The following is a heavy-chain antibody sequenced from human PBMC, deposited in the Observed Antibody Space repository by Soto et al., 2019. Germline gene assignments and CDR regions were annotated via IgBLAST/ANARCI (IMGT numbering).Heavy chain of an antibody. J-gene: IGHJ5*02. V-gene: IGHV3-15*01. Sequence: EVQLVESGGGLVKPGGSLRLSCAASGSTFSHAWMSWVRQVPGKGLEWVERVKSKAAGGTTDYAAPVKGRFTISRDDSKHTLYLQMNSRKTADTAVYYCNNLGFDPWGQGTLVTVSS. CDR2: VKSKAAGGTT. CDR1: GSTFSHAW. CDR3: NNLGFDP.